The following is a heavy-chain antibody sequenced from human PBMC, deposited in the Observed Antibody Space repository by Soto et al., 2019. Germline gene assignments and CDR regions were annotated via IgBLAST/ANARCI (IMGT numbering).Heavy chain of an antibody. Sequence: GGSLILSCAASGFTFSNAWMSWVRQAPGKGLEWVGRIKSKTDGGTTDYAAPVKGRFTISRDDSKNTLYLQMNSLKTEDTAVYYCTTDSTAGYSSSWALDYWGQGTLVTVSS. D-gene: IGHD6-13*01. CDR3: TTDSTAGYSSSWALDY. CDR2: IKSKTDGGTT. V-gene: IGHV3-15*01. J-gene: IGHJ4*02. CDR1: GFTFSNAW.